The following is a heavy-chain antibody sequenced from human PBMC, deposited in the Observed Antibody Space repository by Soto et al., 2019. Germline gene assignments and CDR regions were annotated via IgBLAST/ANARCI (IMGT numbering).Heavy chain of an antibody. V-gene: IGHV3-23*01. J-gene: IGHJ4*02. CDR1: GFTFSSYA. Sequence: GSLRLSCAASGFTFSSYAMSWVRQAPGKGLEWVSAISGSGGSTYYADSVKGRFTISRDNSKNTLYLQMNSLRAEDTAVYYCAKFFWDYDSSGSWDYFDYWGQGTLVTVS. D-gene: IGHD3-22*01. CDR2: ISGSGGST. CDR3: AKFFWDYDSSGSWDYFDY.